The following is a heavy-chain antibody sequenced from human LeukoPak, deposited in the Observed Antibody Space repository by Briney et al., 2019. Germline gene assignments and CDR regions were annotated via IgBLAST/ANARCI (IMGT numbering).Heavy chain of an antibody. CDR1: GFTFSDYW. J-gene: IGHJ4*02. V-gene: IGHV3-30*18. CDR2: ISYDGSNK. D-gene: IGHD3-3*02. Sequence: PGGSLRLSCAASGFTFSDYWMHWVRQAPGKGLEWVAVISYDGSNKYYADSVKGRFTISRDNSKNTLYLQMNSLRAEDTAVYYCAKDLEALKSPSNWGQGTLVTVSS. CDR3: AKDLEALKSPSN.